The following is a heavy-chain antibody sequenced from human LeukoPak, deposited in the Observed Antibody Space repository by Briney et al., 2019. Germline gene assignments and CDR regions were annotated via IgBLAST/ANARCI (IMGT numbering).Heavy chain of an antibody. CDR2: ISTSGST. D-gene: IGHD3-10*01. Sequence: PSETLSLTCTVSGGSISSYYWSWIRQPAGKGLESIGHISTSGSTNYNPSLKSRVTMSVDTSKNQFSLKLSSVTAADTAVYYCARESVYYYGSGSYIYWGQGTLVTVSS. V-gene: IGHV4-4*07. CDR1: GGSISSYY. J-gene: IGHJ4*02. CDR3: ARESVYYYGSGSYIY.